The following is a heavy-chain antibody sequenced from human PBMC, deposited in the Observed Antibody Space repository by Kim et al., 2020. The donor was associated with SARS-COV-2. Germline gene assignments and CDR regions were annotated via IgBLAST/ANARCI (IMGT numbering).Heavy chain of an antibody. Sequence: ASVKVSCKASGYTFTSYGISWVRQAPGQGLEWMGWISAYNGNTNYAQKLQGRVTMTTDTSTSTAYMELRSLRSDDTAVYYCARFGWELLLGYYYYYGMDVWGQGTTVTVSS. D-gene: IGHD1-26*01. V-gene: IGHV1-18*01. CDR2: ISAYNGNT. CDR3: ARFGWELLLGYYYYYGMDV. CDR1: GYTFTSYG. J-gene: IGHJ6*02.